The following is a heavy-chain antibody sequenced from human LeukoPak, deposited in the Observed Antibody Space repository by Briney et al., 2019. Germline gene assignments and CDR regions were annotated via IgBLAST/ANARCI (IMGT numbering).Heavy chain of an antibody. V-gene: IGHV3-7*01. CDR1: GFTFSTYN. J-gene: IGHJ4*02. Sequence: GGSLRLSCAASGFTFSTYNMNWVRQAPGKGLEWVANIKQDGSEKYCVDSVKGRFTISRDNAKNSLYLQMNSLRAEDTAMYYCARDDSGSYWIPDQWGQGTLVTVSS. CDR3: ARDDSGSYWIPDQ. CDR2: IKQDGSEK. D-gene: IGHD3-10*01.